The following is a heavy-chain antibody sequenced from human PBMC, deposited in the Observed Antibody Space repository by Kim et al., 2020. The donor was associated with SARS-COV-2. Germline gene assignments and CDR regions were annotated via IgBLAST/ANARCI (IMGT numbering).Heavy chain of an antibody. V-gene: IGHV1-69*13. J-gene: IGHJ4*02. D-gene: IGHD5-18*01. CDR1: GDTFSSYA. CDR3: ARKHTAREQNHLDY. CDR2: IIPIFGTA. Sequence: SVKVSCKASGDTFSSYAISWVRQAPGQGLEWMGGIIPIFGTANYAQKFQGRVTITADESTSTAYMELSSLRSEDTAVYYCARKHTAREQNHLDYWGQGTLVTVSS.